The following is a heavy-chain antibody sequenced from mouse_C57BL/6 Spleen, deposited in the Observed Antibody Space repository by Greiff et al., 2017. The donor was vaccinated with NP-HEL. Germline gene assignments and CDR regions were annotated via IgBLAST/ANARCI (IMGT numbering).Heavy chain of an antibody. CDR3: AKNYYSNYEGFAY. D-gene: IGHD2-5*01. CDR2: INPNYGTT. Sequence: EVQLQESGPELVKPGASVKISCKASGYSFTDYNMNWVKQSNGKSLEWIGVINPNYGTTSYNQKFKGKATLTVDQSSSTAYMQLNSLTSDDSAVYYCAKNYYSNYEGFAYWGQGTLVTVSA. V-gene: IGHV1-39*01. CDR1: GYSFTDYN. J-gene: IGHJ3*01.